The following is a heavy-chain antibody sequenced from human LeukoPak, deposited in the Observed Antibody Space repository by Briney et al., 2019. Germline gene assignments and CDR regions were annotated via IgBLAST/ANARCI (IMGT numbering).Heavy chain of an antibody. Sequence: PGGSLRLSCAASGFTFSSYGMHWVRQAPGKGLEWVAFIRYDGSNKYYADSVKGRFTISRDNSKNTLYLQMNSLRAEDTAVYYCAKLGGYCSSTSCGSPFDYWGQGTLVTVSS. J-gene: IGHJ4*02. CDR2: IRYDGSNK. CDR3: AKLGGYCSSTSCGSPFDY. CDR1: GFTFSSYG. D-gene: IGHD2-2*01. V-gene: IGHV3-30*02.